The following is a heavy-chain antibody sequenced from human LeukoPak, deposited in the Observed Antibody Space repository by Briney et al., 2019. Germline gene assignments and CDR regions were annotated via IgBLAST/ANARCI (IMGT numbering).Heavy chain of an antibody. J-gene: IGHJ4*02. CDR2: ISSSGSTI. Sequence: GGSLRLSCAASGFTFSSYEMNWVRQAPGKGLEWVSYISSSGSTIYYADSVKGRFTISRDNSKNTLYLQMNSLRAEDTAVYYCVKFTYYYDSSGYYYPWFFDYWGQGTLVTVSS. D-gene: IGHD3-22*01. V-gene: IGHV3-48*03. CDR3: VKFTYYYDSSGYYYPWFFDY. CDR1: GFTFSSYE.